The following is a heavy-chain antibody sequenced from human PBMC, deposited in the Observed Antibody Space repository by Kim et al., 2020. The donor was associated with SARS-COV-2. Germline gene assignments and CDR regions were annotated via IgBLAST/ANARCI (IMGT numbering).Heavy chain of an antibody. J-gene: IGHJ4*02. V-gene: IGHV3-30*02. Sequence: DSVKGRFTISRDNSKNTLYLQMNSLRAEDTAVYYCAKVGFYYDSSGAFNYWGQGTLVTVSS. CDR3: AKVGFYYDSSGAFNY. D-gene: IGHD3-22*01.